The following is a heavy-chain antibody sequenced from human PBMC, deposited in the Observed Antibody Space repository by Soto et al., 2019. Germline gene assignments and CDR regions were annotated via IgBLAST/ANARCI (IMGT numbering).Heavy chain of an antibody. V-gene: IGHV4-39*02. CDR1: DGSISRSTFY. D-gene: IGHD2-15*01. CDR2: VHYTGST. J-gene: IGHJ5*02. Sequence: SETLSLTCTVSDGSISRSTFYWGWIRQPPGKGLEWIGSVHYTGSTYYNPSLKSRVTMSVDSSKNHLSLKLSSVTAADTAVYYCARGKGLVVVVAANWFDPWGQGTLVTVSS. CDR3: ARGKGLVVVVAANWFDP.